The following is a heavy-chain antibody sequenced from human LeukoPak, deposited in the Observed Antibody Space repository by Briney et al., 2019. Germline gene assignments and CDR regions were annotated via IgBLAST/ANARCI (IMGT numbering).Heavy chain of an antibody. J-gene: IGHJ1*01. CDR3: ARLPIMVGAPRRFQD. Sequence: SETLSLTCAVCGGSFSGYYWSWIRQPPGKGLEWIGEINHSGSTNYNPSLKSRVTISLDTSKNQFSLKLSSVTAADTAVYYCARLPIMVGAPRRFQDWGQGTLVIVSS. D-gene: IGHD1-26*01. CDR2: INHSGST. V-gene: IGHV4-34*01. CDR1: GGSFSGYY.